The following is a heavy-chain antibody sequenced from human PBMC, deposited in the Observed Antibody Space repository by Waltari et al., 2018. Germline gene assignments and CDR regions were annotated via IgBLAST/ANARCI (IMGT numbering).Heavy chain of an antibody. Sequence: QVQLVQSGAEVKKPGSSVKVSCKASGGTFSSYAISWVRQAPGQGLEWMGGIIPIFGTANYAQKFQGRVTITTDESTSTAYMELSSLRSEDTAVYYCARLAAALPSFYYYYGMDVWGQGTTVTVSS. J-gene: IGHJ6*02. CDR3: ARLAAALPSFYYYYGMDV. CDR2: IIPIFGTA. D-gene: IGHD6-13*01. CDR1: GGTFSSYA. V-gene: IGHV1-69*05.